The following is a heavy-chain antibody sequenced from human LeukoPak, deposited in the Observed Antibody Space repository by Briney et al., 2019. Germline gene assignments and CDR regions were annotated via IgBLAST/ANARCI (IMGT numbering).Heavy chain of an antibody. CDR3: AKYSSDFWSDFGLTTGLYYFDY. CDR2: IYHSGST. V-gene: IGHV4-4*02. J-gene: IGHJ4*02. Sequence: SETLSLTCAVSGGSISSSNWWSWVRQPPGKGLEWIGEIYHSGSTNYNPSLKSRVTISVDKSKNQFSLKLSSVTAADTAVYYCAKYSSDFWSDFGLTTGLYYFDYWGQGTLVTVSS. CDR1: GGSISSSNW. D-gene: IGHD3-3*01.